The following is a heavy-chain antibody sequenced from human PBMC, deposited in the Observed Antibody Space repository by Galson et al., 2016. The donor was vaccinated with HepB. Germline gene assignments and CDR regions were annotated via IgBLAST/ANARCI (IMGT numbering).Heavy chain of an antibody. CDR2: INPSGGST. Sequence: SVKVSCKASGYSFTSYYMHWVRQAPGQGLEWMGIINPSGGSTTYAQKLQGRVTMTRDTSTSTVYMELSSQRSDDTAVYFYARFHFTVIRGIVNSWLDPWGQETLVIVSS. J-gene: IGHJ5*02. D-gene: IGHD3-10*01. CDR1: GYSFTSYY. V-gene: IGHV1-46*01. CDR3: ARFHFTVIRGIVNSWLDP.